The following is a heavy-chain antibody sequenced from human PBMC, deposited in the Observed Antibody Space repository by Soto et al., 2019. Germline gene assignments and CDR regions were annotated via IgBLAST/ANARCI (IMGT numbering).Heavy chain of an antibody. Sequence: QVQLVQSGAEVKKPGSSVKVSCKASGGTFSSYAISWVRQAPGQGLEWMGGIIPIFGTANYAQKFQGRVTITADESTSTAYMELSSLRSEDTAVYYCARALVVPAATTYYYGMDVWGQGTTVTVSS. V-gene: IGHV1-69*01. CDR1: GGTFSSYA. J-gene: IGHJ6*02. CDR3: ARALVVPAATTYYYGMDV. CDR2: IIPIFGTA. D-gene: IGHD2-2*01.